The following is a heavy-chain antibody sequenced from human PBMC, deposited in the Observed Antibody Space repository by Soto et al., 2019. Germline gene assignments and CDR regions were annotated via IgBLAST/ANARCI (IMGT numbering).Heavy chain of an antibody. CDR1: GFTFSSYA. V-gene: IGHV3-23*01. CDR3: VKDTGGPLGSFSYYYYYMGV. D-gene: IGHD7-27*01. CDR2: ISDSGGST. Sequence: EVQLLESGGGLVQPGGSLRLSCAASGFTFSSYAMSWVRQAPGKGLEWVSAISDSGGSTYYADSVKGRFTLSRDNAKNTLCLQMNRLGAKDTAVYYCVKDTGGPLGSFSYYYYYMGVWGKGTTVTVSS. J-gene: IGHJ6*03.